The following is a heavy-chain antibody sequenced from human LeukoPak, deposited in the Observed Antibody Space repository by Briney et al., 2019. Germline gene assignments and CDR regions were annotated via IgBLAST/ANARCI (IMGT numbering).Heavy chain of an antibody. Sequence: SETLSLTCAVYGVSFSGYYWSWIRQPPGKGLEWIGEINHSGSTNYNPSLKSRVTISVDTSKNQFSLKLSSVTAADTAVYYCARGSQSLVFFDYWGQGTLVTVSS. CDR1: GVSFSGYY. CDR3: ARGSQSLVFFDY. V-gene: IGHV4-34*01. J-gene: IGHJ4*02. CDR2: INHSGST. D-gene: IGHD5/OR15-5a*01.